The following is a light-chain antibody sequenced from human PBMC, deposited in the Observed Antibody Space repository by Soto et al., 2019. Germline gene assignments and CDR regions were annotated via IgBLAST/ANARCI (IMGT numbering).Light chain of an antibody. CDR2: LGS. V-gene: IGKV2-28*01. Sequence: DIVMTQSPLSLPVTPGEPASISCRSSQSLLHSNGYNYLDWYLQKPGQSPQLLIYLGSNRASGVPDRFSGSGSRTDFTLKISRVEAEDVGVYYCMQALQSPPFTFGPGTKVDIK. CDR3: MQALQSPPFT. J-gene: IGKJ3*01. CDR1: QSLLHSNGYNY.